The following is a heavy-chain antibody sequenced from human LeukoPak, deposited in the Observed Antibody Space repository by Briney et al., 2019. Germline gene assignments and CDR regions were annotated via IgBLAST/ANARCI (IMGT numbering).Heavy chain of an antibody. V-gene: IGHV5-51*06. D-gene: IGHD6-13*01. J-gene: IGHJ4*02. CDR3: ARSTAAAGNTFDY. CDR1: GYTFTSYW. Sequence: GESLKISCKGSGYTFTSYWIGWVRQMPGKGLEWMGIIFPGDSDTRYSPSFQGQVTISADKSITTAYLQWSSLKASDTAMYYCARSTAAAGNTFDYWGQGTLVTVSS. CDR2: IFPGDSDT.